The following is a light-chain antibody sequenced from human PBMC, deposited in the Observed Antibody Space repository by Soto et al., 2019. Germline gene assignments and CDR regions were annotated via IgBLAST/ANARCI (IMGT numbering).Light chain of an antibody. CDR2: AAS. Sequence: IQMTQSPSSLSASVGYRVTITCRASQGISNYLAWYQQKPGQVHKLLIYAASILQSGVPSRFSGIGSGTDFTLTISSLQPEDVATYYCQKYNSAPLTFGGGTNVELK. CDR3: QKYNSAPLT. V-gene: IGKV1-27*01. CDR1: QGISNY. J-gene: IGKJ4*01.